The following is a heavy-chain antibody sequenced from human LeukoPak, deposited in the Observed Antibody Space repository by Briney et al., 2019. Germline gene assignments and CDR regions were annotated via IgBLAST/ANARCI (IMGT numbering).Heavy chain of an antibody. CDR1: GFTFSSYA. V-gene: IGHV3-53*01. J-gene: IGHJ4*02. CDR2: IYSGGST. D-gene: IGHD5-18*01. Sequence: PGGSLRLSCAASGFTFSSYAMSWVRRAPGKGLEWVSVIYSGGSTYYADSVKGRFTISRDNSKNTLYLQMNSLRAEDTAVYYCARGIQLWPYYFDYWGQGTLVTVSS. CDR3: ARGIQLWPYYFDY.